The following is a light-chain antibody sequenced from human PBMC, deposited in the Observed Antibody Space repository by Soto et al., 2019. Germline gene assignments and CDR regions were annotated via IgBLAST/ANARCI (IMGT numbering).Light chain of an antibody. Sequence: DIVRTQSPLSLPVTPGEPASISCRSSQSLLHSNGYNYLDWYLQKPGQSPQLLIYLGSNRASGVPDRFSGSGSGTDFTLTISRLEPEDFAVYYCQQYGTSIQTFGQGTKVDNK. V-gene: IGKV2-28*01. CDR1: QSLLHSNGYNY. CDR2: LGS. CDR3: QQYGTSIQT. J-gene: IGKJ1*01.